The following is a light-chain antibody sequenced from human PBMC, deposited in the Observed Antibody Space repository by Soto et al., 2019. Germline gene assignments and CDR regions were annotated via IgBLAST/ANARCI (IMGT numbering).Light chain of an antibody. Sequence: QSVLTQSPSASGTPGQRVTISCSGSSSNIGSNTVDWYQQLPGTAPKLLIYSSHQRPSGVPDRFSGSKSGTSASLAISGLQSEDEAYYYCAAWDDSLNGFYVFGTGTKVTAL. CDR3: AAWDDSLNGFYV. V-gene: IGLV1-44*01. CDR2: SSH. J-gene: IGLJ1*01. CDR1: SSNIGSNT.